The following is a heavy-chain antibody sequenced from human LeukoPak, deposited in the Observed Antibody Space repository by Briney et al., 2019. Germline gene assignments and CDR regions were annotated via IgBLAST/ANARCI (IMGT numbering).Heavy chain of an antibody. V-gene: IGHV3-21*01. J-gene: IGHJ4*02. CDR3: ARGHYDVLAASYKWTPDY. CDR2: ITSGGDYI. CDR1: GFTFNTFN. Sequence: PGGSLRLSCAASGFTFNTFNMNWVRQAPGKGLEWVSSITSGGDYIYYADSVKGRFTTCSANAKNSLSLQLYRLRVEDTAVYYCARGHYDVLAASYKWTPDYWGQGTLVTVSS. D-gene: IGHD3-9*01.